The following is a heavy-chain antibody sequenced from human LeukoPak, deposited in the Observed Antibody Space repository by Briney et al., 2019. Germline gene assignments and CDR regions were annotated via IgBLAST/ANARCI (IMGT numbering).Heavy chain of an antibody. D-gene: IGHD2-2*01. CDR3: VRYCSSTSCLDMDV. V-gene: IGHV3-74*01. Sequence: GGPLRLSCAASGFTLRSYWMHWVRQAPGKGLVWVSRVHGDGGSTIYADSVRGRFTISRDNAKNTLYLQMNSLRAEDTAVYYCVRYCSSTSCLDMDVWGQGTTVTVSS. CDR2: VHGDGGST. CDR1: GFTLRSYW. J-gene: IGHJ6*02.